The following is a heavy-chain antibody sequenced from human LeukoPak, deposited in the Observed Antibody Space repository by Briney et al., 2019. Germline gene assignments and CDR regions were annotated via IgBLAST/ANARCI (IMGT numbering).Heavy chain of an antibody. D-gene: IGHD1-1*01. Sequence: SETLSLTYTVSCGSISRYYWSWIRQPPRKGMEWIGYLYYNGSNNYNPSLKSRVSISIDTSKSQFSLKVTSVNAADTAVYYCTRHDTTGTNINWFDPWGEASLVTV. V-gene: IGHV4-59*01. CDR3: TRHDTTGTNINWFDP. CDR2: LYYNGSN. CDR1: CGSISRYY. J-gene: IGHJ5*02.